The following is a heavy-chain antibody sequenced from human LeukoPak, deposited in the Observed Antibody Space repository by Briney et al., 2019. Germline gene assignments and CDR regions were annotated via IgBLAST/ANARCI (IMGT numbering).Heavy chain of an antibody. D-gene: IGHD2-8*01. CDR3: ARLGFDCTNGVCYPTLFDY. CDR2: IYYSGST. J-gene: IGHJ4*02. CDR1: GGSISSSGYY. V-gene: IGHV4-39*01. Sequence: SETLSLTCTVSGGSISSSGYYWGWIRQPPGKGLEWIGSIYYSGSTYYNPSLKSRVTISVDTSKNQFSLKLSSVTAADTAVHYCARLGFDCTNGVCYPTLFDYWGQGTLVTVSS.